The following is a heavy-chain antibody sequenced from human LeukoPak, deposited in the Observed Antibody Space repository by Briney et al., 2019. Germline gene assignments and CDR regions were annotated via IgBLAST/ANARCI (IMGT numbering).Heavy chain of an antibody. D-gene: IGHD3-3*01. J-gene: IGHJ6*03. V-gene: IGHV3-7*01. CDR2: IKQDGSQK. CDR3: ARDRSDFSLLYHYFYMDV. Sequence: GGSLRLSCTASGFTLSTSWMSWVRQAPGRGLEWVASIKQDGSQKYYVDSVKGRFTISKDSVRHSLYLQMNSLRDEDTAIYYCARDRSDFSLLYHYFYMDVWGKGTTVTVSS. CDR1: GFTLSTSW.